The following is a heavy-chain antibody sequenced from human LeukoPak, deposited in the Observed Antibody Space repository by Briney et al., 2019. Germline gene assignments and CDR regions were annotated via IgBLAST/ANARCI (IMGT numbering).Heavy chain of an antibody. J-gene: IGHJ6*03. D-gene: IGHD6-19*01. V-gene: IGHV4-34*01. CDR1: GGSFSGYY. CDR3: ARLTPRRIAVAYMDV. Sequence: PSETLSLTCAVYGGSFSGYYWSWIRQPPGKGLEWIGEINHSGSTNYNPSLKSRVTISVDTSKNQFSLKLSSVTAADTAVYYCARLTPRRIAVAYMDVWGKGTTVTISS. CDR2: INHSGST.